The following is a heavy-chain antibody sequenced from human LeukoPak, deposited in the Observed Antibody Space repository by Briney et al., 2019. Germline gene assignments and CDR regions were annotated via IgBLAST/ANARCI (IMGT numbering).Heavy chain of an antibody. CDR1: GGSISNNNW. Sequence: SGTLSLTCAVSGGSISNNNWWSWVRQPPGKGLEWIGEVYHSGSTNYNPSLKSRVTISVDTSKNQFSLKLNSVTAADTAVYYCARVDGSCSGGSCPSGNWFDPWGQGTLVTVSS. V-gene: IGHV4-4*02. J-gene: IGHJ5*02. CDR3: ARVDGSCSGGSCPSGNWFDP. CDR2: VYHSGST. D-gene: IGHD2-15*01.